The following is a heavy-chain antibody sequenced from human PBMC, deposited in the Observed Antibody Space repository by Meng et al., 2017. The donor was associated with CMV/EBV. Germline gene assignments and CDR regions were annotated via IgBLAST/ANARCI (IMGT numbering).Heavy chain of an antibody. V-gene: IGHV1-18*01. Sequence: QVQLVHYGVEVKKPGASVKVSCKASGYTFTGYGISWVRQAPGQGLEWMGWISVYNGHTNFAQNLQGRVTMTTDTSTSTAYVELRSLRSDDTAIYYCARGVPLGIIYSFDYWGQGTLVTVSS. CDR3: ARGVPLGIIYSFDY. CDR1: GYTFTGYG. J-gene: IGHJ4*01. D-gene: IGHD2-21*01. CDR2: ISVYNGHT.